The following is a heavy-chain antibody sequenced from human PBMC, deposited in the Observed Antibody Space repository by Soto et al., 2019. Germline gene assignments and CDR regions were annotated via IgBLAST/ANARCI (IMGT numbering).Heavy chain of an antibody. CDR3: ARDTYYYDSSGYYHA. V-gene: IGHV1-18*01. J-gene: IGHJ5*02. D-gene: IGHD3-22*01. CDR2: ISAYNGNT. CDR1: GYTFTSYG. Sequence: GASVKVSCKASGYTFTSYGISWVRRAPGQGLEWMGWISAYNGNTNYAQKLQGRVTMTTDTSTSTAYMELRSLRSDDTAVYYCARDTYYYDSSGYYHAWGQGTLVTVSS.